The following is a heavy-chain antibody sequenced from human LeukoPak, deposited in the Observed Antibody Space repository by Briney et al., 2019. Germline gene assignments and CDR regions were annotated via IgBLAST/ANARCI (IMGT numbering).Heavy chain of an antibody. V-gene: IGHV5-51*01. CDR1: GYSFTSYW. D-gene: IGHD3-10*01. J-gene: IGHJ5*02. CDR2: IYPGDSDT. CDR3: ARRGYGSGSYSHKDWFDP. Sequence: GESLTISCKGSGYSFTSYWIGWVRPLPGKGLEWMGLIYPGDSDTRYRPSFQGQVTSSADKSISTTNLQWSSLKASDTAMYYCARRGYGSGSYSHKDWFDPWGQGTLVTVSS.